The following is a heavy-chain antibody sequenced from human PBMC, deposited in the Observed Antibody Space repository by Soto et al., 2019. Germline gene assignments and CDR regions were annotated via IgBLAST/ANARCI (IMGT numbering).Heavy chain of an antibody. CDR3: ARVDLLLAFDY. CDR1: GYTFTVYY. J-gene: IGHJ4*01. V-gene: IGHV1-2*02. Sequence: ASVNVSCNASGYTFTVYYMHWVRQAPGQGLEWMGWINPNSGGTNYAQKFQGRVTMTRDTSISTAYMELSRLRSDDTAVYYCARVDLLLAFDYWGDGTLVPVS. D-gene: IGHD2-15*01. CDR2: INPNSGGT.